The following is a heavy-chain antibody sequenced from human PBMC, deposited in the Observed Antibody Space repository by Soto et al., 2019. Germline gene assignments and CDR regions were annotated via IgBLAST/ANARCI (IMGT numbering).Heavy chain of an antibody. CDR2: IYPGDSDT. V-gene: IGHV5-51*01. D-gene: IGHD2-15*01. Sequence: RASPKISCKGSGYSFTSYWIGWVRQMPGKGLEWMGIIYPGDSDTRYSPSFQGQVTISADKSISTAYLQWSSLKASDTAMYYCAMHLIPDMVVVVDNCGMACRGKGAKVTVSA. J-gene: IGHJ6*04. CDR3: AMHLIPDMVVVVDNCGMAC. CDR1: GYSFTSYW.